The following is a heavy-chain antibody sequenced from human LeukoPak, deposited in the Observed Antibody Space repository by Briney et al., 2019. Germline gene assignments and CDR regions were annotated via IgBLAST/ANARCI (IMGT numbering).Heavy chain of an antibody. CDR3: ARVKYCSSTSCYSWFDP. J-gene: IGHJ5*02. CDR2: IIPIFGTA. D-gene: IGHD2-2*02. V-gene: IGHV1-69*05. Sequence: GSSVKVSCKASGGTFSSYAISWVRQAPGQGLEWMGGIIPIFGTANYAQKFQGRVTITTDESTSTAYMELSSLRSEDTAVYYCARVKYCSSTSCYSWFDPWGQGTLVTVSS. CDR1: GGTFSSYA.